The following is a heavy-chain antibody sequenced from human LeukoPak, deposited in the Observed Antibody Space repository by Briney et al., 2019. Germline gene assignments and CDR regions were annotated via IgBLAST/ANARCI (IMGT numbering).Heavy chain of an antibody. V-gene: IGHV3-7*01. CDR2: IKQDGSEK. J-gene: IGHJ5*02. CDR1: GFTFSNAW. D-gene: IGHD4-17*01. CDR3: AREGGLYGDYGGA. Sequence: PGGSLRLSCAASGFTFSNAWMSWVRQAPGKGLEWVANIKQDGSEKYYVDSVKGRFTISRDNAKNSLYLHMNSLRAEDTAVYYCAREGGLYGDYGGAWGQGTLVTVSS.